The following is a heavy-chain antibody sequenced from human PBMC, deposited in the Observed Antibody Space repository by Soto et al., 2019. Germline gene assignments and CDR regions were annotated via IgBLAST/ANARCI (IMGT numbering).Heavy chain of an antibody. CDR1: GFTFSSYA. CDR2: ISGSGGST. D-gene: IGHD3-10*01. CDR3: AKASGWFGEFDY. J-gene: IGHJ4*02. Sequence: EVQLLESGGGLVQPGGSLRLSCAASGFTFSSYAMSWVRQAPGKGLEWVSAISGSGGSTYYADTVKGRFTISRDNSKNTLYLQMNSLRAEDTAVYYCAKASGWFGEFDYWGQGTLVTVSS. V-gene: IGHV3-23*01.